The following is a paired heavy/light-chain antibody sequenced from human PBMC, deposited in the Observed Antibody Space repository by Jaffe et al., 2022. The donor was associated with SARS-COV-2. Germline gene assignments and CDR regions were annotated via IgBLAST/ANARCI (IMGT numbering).Heavy chain of an antibody. CDR1: GFTFSIYA. CDR3: VQGIRGSQYYFDN. Sequence: EVQVLESGGDLALPGGSLRLSCVASGFTFSIYAMSWVRQAPGKGLEWVSSFIDGNGGTHYADSVKGRFTISRDTSNNKLYLQMNSLRVEDTAIYYCVQGIRGSQYYFDNWGQGTLVTVSS. CDR2: FIDGNGGT. D-gene: IGHD1-26*01. V-gene: IGHV3-23*01. J-gene: IGHJ4*02.
Light chain of an antibody. CDR2: DTS. Sequence: EIVLTQSPATLSLSPGERATLSCRASQSVINYLAWFQQKSGQAPRLLIYDTSNRATGIPDRFSGSGSGTDFTLTISSLEPEDFAVYYCQQRYTWPLTFGGGTKVEIE. J-gene: IGKJ4*01. CDR1: QSVINY. CDR3: QQRYTWPLT. V-gene: IGKV3-11*01.